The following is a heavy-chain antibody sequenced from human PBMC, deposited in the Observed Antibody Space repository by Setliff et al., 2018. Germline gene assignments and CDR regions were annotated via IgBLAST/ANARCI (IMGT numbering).Heavy chain of an antibody. CDR3: ATPRSGIIDAFDI. CDR1: GFTSTNYA. D-gene: IGHD2-15*01. CDR2: IHAGNGDT. V-gene: IGHV1-3*01. J-gene: IGHJ3*02. Sequence: ASVKVSCKASGFTSTNYAIHWVRQAPGQRPECMGWIHAGNGDTKYSQKFQGRVTITRDTSASTVYMELSSLRSEDTAVYYCATPRSGIIDAFDIWGQGTMVTVSS.